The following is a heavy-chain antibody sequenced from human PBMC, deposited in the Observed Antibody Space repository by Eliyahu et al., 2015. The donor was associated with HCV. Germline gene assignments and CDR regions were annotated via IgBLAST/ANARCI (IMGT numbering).Heavy chain of an antibody. V-gene: IGHV3-74*01. CDR1: GFPFSSFW. J-gene: IGHJ4*02. Sequence: EVQLVESGGGVVQPGGSLXLSCAASGFPFSSFWSPWFRQVPGKGLGWVSRINSDGSSTSYADSVKGQFTISRDNAKNTLYLQMNSLRAEDTAVYYCARAGRNSTRSGWYKIDHWGQGTLVTVAS. CDR2: INSDGSST. D-gene: IGHD6-19*01. CDR3: ARAGRNSTRSGWYKIDH.